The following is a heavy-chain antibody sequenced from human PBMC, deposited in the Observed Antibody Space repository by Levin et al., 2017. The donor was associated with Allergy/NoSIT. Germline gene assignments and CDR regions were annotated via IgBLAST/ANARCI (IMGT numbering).Heavy chain of an antibody. CDR2: IYPGDSDT. Sequence: KVSCKGSGYSFTSYWISWVRQMPGKGLEWMGIIYPGDSDTRYSPSFQGQVTISADKSISTAYLQWSSLKASDTAMYYCARPSCSSTSCYTYFDYWGQGTLVTVSS. V-gene: IGHV5-51*01. CDR3: ARPSCSSTSCYTYFDY. J-gene: IGHJ4*02. CDR1: GYSFTSYW. D-gene: IGHD2-2*02.